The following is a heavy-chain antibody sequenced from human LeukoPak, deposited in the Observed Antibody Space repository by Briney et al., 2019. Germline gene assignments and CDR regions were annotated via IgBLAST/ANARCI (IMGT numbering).Heavy chain of an antibody. CDR2: IIPILGIA. V-gene: IGHV1-69*04. CDR1: GVTFSSYA. Sequence: SVKVSCKASGVTFSSYAISWVRQAPGQGLEWMGRIIPILGIANYAQKFQGRVTITADKSTSTAYMELSSLRSEDTAVYYCARDAGPILAAQLDYWGQGTLVTVSS. J-gene: IGHJ4*02. D-gene: IGHD6-25*01. CDR3: ARDAGPILAAQLDY.